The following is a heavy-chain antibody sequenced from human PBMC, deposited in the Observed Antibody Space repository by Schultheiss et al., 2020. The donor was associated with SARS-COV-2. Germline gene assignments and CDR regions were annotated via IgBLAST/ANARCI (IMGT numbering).Heavy chain of an antibody. V-gene: IGHV4-61*10. CDR1: GGSISSSSYY. CDR2: IHSTGTT. Sequence: SETLSLTCTVSGGSISSSSYYWSWIRQPAGKRLEWIGRIHSTGTTTYNPSLKSRVTISVDTSKNQFSLKLSSVTAADTAVYYCAAAYYDFWSGYLGFDPWGQGTLVTVSS. J-gene: IGHJ5*02. CDR3: AAAYYDFWSGYLGFDP. D-gene: IGHD3-3*01.